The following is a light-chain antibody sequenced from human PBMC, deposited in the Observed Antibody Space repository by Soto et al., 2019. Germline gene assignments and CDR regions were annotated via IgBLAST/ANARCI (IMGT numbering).Light chain of an antibody. J-gene: IGKJ4*01. CDR1: QSVSSN. Sequence: EIVMTQSPATLSVSPGERATLSCRASQSVSSNLAWYQQKPGQAPRLLIYGASTRATGIPARFSGSGSGTXXXXXXXXXXSEDFAAYXXXQYNNWPLTFGGGTKVEIK. CDR3: XQYNNWPLT. CDR2: GAS. V-gene: IGKV3-15*01.